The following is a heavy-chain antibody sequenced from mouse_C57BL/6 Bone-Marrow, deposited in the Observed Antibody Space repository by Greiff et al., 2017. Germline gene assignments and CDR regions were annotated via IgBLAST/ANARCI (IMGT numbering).Heavy chain of an antibody. D-gene: IGHD1-1*02. CDR2: IHPDNGGT. Sequence: QVQLQQPGAELVKPGASVKLSCKASGYTFTDYCMHWVKQRPGQGLEWIGMIHPDNGGTNYTQKFKGKATLTVDKSSSTAYMQLSSLTSEDSAFYDCSRRYDGSYGGFAYWGQGTLVTVSA. V-gene: IGHV1-64*01. J-gene: IGHJ3*01. CDR3: SRRYDGSYGGFAY. CDR1: GYTFTDYC.